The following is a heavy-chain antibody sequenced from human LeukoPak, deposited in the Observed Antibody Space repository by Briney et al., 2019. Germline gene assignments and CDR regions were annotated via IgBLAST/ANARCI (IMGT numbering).Heavy chain of an antibody. V-gene: IGHV1-69*05. CDR2: IIPIFGTA. J-gene: IGHJ6*03. CDR3: ARDAVNHYDTRPYYYMDV. CDR1: GGTFSSYA. Sequence: ASVKVSCKASGGTFSSYAISRVRQAPGQGLEWMGRIIPIFGTANYAQKFQGRVTITTDESTSTAYMELSSLRSEDTAVYYCARDAVNHYDTRPYYYMDVWGKGTTVTVSS. D-gene: IGHD3-22*01.